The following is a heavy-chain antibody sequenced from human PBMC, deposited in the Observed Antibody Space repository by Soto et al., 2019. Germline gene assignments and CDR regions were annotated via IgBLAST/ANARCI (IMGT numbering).Heavy chain of an antibody. CDR3: ASNSYRT. Sequence: SETLSLTCSVSGGSISCSSYYWGWIRQPPGKGLEWIGSIYYSGSTYYSPSLKSRVTVSVDTAKNQFSLNLSSVTAADTAVYYCASNSYRTWGQGILVTVSS. CDR1: GGSISCSSYY. D-gene: IGHD2-21*01. J-gene: IGHJ1*01. CDR2: IYYSGST. V-gene: IGHV4-39*01.